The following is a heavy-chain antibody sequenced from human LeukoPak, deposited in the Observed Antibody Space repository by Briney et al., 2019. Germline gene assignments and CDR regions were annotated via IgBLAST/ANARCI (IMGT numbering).Heavy chain of an antibody. Sequence: ASVTVSCKASGYIFTSYNIHWVRQAPGQGLEWMGIINSSGGSTSYAQKFQDRVTMTRDTSTSTVYMELTSLRSEDTAVFYCARGQYDSPWSPLDYWGQGTLVTVSS. J-gene: IGHJ4*02. CDR3: ARGQYDSPWSPLDY. CDR2: INSSGGST. V-gene: IGHV1-46*01. D-gene: IGHD2-8*01. CDR1: GYIFTSYN.